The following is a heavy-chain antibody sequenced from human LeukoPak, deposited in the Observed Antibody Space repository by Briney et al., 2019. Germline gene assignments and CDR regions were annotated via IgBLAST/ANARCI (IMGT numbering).Heavy chain of an antibody. CDR1: GGSISSSSYY. CDR2: IYYSGST. J-gene: IGHJ4*02. V-gene: IGHV4-39*01. Sequence: SETLSLTCTVSGGSISSSSYYWGWIRQPPGKGLEWIGRIYYSGSTYYNPSLKSRVTISVDTSKNQFSLKLSSVTAADTAVYYCARRPRDNPYSSGSYYFDYWGQGTLVTVSS. CDR3: ARRPRDNPYSSGSYYFDY. D-gene: IGHD6-19*01.